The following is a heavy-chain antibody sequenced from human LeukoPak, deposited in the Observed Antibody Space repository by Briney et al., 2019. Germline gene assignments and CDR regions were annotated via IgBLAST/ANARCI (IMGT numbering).Heavy chain of an antibody. CDR2: INHSGST. D-gene: IGHD2-2*01. CDR3: ARGSLGGYCSSTSCYDRYTYFDY. Sequence: SETLSLTCAVYGGSFSGYYWSWIRQPPGKGLEWIGEINHSGSTNYNPSLKSRVTISVDTSKNQFSLKLSSVTAADTAVYYCARGSLGGYCSSTSCYDRYTYFDYWGQGTLVTVSS. J-gene: IGHJ4*02. V-gene: IGHV4-34*01. CDR1: GGSFSGYY.